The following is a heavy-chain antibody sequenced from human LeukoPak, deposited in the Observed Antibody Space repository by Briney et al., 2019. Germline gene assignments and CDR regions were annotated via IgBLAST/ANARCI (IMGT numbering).Heavy chain of an antibody. CDR2: TSYSGSTM. Sequence: PGGSLRLLCIGCGFTLRSYAMQWVRQAPGEGLEGVAVTSYSGSTMFYADSVKGRCTISRDNAKNTLYLQMNTLRVEDTAVYYCTRDLMDYEVSTGLHHYYMDVWGQGTTVTVSS. D-gene: IGHD3-9*01. CDR1: GFTLRSYA. J-gene: IGHJ6*02. V-gene: IGHV3-30-3*01. CDR3: TRDLMDYEVSTGLHHYYMDV.